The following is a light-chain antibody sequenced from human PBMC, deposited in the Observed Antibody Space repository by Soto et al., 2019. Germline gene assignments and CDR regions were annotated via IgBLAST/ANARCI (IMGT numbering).Light chain of an antibody. CDR1: QSVSRSY. Sequence: EVVLTQSPGTLSLSPGERATLSCRASQSVSRSYLAWYQQKPGQAPRLLIYSTSRGATGIPDRFSGGGSGIDFTLTISRLEPEDFAVYYCQQYDTSPYSFGQGTKLEIK. CDR3: QQYDTSPYS. CDR2: STS. J-gene: IGKJ2*03. V-gene: IGKV3-20*01.